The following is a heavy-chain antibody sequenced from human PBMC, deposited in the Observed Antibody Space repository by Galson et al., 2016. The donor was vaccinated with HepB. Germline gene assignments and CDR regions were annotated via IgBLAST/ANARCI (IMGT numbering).Heavy chain of an antibody. CDR3: IYGAESRDY. J-gene: IGHJ4*02. V-gene: IGHV3-73*01. Sequence: SLRLSCAASGFNFNIYDMTWVRQAPGKGLEWVGRSRRKNNNYATAYAASVKGRFTISRDDSKNVAFLQMTSLKTEDTAVYYCIYGAESRDYWGQGTAVTVSA. CDR1: GFNFNIYD. D-gene: IGHD4/OR15-4a*01. CDR2: SRRKNNNYAT.